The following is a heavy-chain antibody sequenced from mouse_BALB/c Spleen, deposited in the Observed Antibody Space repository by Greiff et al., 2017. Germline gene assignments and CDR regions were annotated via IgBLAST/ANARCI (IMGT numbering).Heavy chain of an antibody. CDR3: PTGFYAMDY. D-gene: IGHD4-1*01. CDR1: GYTFTDYE. V-gene: IGHV1-15*01. CDR2: IDPETGGT. Sequence: VQLQQSGAELVRPGASVTLSCKASGYTFTDYEMHWVKQTPVHGLEWIGAIDPETGGTAYNQKFKGKATLTADKSSSTAYMELRSLTSEDSAVYYCPTGFYAMDYWGQGTSVTVSS. J-gene: IGHJ4*01.